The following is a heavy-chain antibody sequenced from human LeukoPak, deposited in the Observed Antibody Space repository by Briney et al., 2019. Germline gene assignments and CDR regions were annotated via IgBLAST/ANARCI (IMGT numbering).Heavy chain of an antibody. CDR3: ARASYYYDSSPTGDY. V-gene: IGHV3-7*03. J-gene: IGHJ4*02. CDR2: IKQDGSEK. CDR1: GFPFSDYL. D-gene: IGHD3-22*01. Sequence: QSGGSLRLSCFASGFPFSDYLLTWVRQAPGKGLEWVANIKQDGSEKYYVDSVRGRFTISRDNTKNSLYLQINSLRAEDTAVYYCARASYYYDSSPTGDYWGQGTLVTVSS.